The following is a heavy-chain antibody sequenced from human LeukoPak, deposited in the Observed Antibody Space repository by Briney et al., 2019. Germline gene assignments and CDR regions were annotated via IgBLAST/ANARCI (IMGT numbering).Heavy chain of an antibody. J-gene: IGHJ5*02. D-gene: IGHD4-17*01. V-gene: IGHV1-69*13. CDR1: GGTFSSYA. CDR2: IIPIFGTA. CDR3: ARGALNYGDYVLPNWFDP. Sequence: SVKVSCKASGGTFSSYAISWVRQAPGQGLEWMGGIIPIFGTANYAQKFQGRVTITADESTSTAYMELSSLRSADTAVYYCARGALNYGDYVLPNWFDPWGQGTLVTVSP.